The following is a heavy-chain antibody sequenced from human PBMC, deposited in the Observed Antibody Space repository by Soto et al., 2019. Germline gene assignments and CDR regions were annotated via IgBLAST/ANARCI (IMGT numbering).Heavy chain of an antibody. J-gene: IGHJ4*02. V-gene: IGHV3-21*01. CDR3: ARSPRGAMVTGTEIDDY. CDR1: GFTFSGYG. D-gene: IGHD5-18*01. CDR2: ISSSSSYI. Sequence: PGGSMILSCAASGFTFSGYGRNWVRQAPGKGLEWVSSISSSSSYIYYADSVKGRFTISRDSAKNSLYLQMNSLRAEDTAVYYCARSPRGAMVTGTEIDDYWGQGTLVTVSS.